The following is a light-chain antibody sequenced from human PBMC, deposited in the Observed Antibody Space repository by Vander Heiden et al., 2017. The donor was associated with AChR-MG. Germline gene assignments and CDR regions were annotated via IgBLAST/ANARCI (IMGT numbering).Light chain of an antibody. Sequence: QSVLTQPPSVSGAPGQRVTISCTGSSSNIGAGYGVHWYQQLPGTAPKLLIYGNTNRPSGVPDRFSGSKSGTSASLAITGLQAEDEADYYCQSYDSSLSAVLFGGGTKLTVL. CDR3: QSYDSSLSAVL. CDR1: SSNIGAGYG. V-gene: IGLV1-40*01. J-gene: IGLJ2*01. CDR2: GNT.